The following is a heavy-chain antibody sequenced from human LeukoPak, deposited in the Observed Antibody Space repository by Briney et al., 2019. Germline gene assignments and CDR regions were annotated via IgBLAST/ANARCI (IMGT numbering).Heavy chain of an antibody. D-gene: IGHD6-13*01. CDR3: ARGVSSWSGGWFDP. J-gene: IGHJ5*02. CDR1: GGSFSGYY. V-gene: IGHV4-34*01. Sequence: SETLSLTCAVYGGSFSGYYWSWIRQPPGKGLEWIGEINHSGSTNYNPSLKSRVTISVDTSKNQFSLKLSSVTAADTAVYYCARGVSSWSGGWFDPWGQGTLVTVSS. CDR2: INHSGST.